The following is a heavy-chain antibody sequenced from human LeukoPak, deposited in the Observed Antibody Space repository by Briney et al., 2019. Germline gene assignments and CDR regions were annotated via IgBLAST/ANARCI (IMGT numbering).Heavy chain of an antibody. Sequence: SETLSLTCTVSGGSISSGSYCWSWIRQPAGKGLEWIGRIYMTGSTNYNPSLTSRVTISKDTSMNQFSLSLSSVIAADTAVYYCARTKYGSGSYYNDNWFDPWGQGTLVTVSS. V-gene: IGHV4-61*02. CDR3: ARTKYGSGSYYNDNWFDP. D-gene: IGHD3-10*01. CDR1: GGSISSGSYC. J-gene: IGHJ5*01. CDR2: IYMTGST.